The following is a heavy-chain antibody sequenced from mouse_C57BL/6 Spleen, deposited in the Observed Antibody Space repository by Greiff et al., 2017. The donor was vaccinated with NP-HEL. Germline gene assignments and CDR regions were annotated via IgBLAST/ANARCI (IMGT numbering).Heavy chain of an antibody. CDR3: ARGSFYYGSSPYFDV. Sequence: EVKLVESEGSLVQPGSSMKLSCTASGFTFSDYYMAWVRQVPEKGLEWVANINYDGSSTYYLDSLKSRFIISRDNAKNILYLQMSSLKSEDTATYYCARGSFYYGSSPYFDVWGTGTTVTVSS. CDR2: INYDGSST. V-gene: IGHV5-16*01. CDR1: GFTFSDYY. J-gene: IGHJ1*03. D-gene: IGHD1-1*01.